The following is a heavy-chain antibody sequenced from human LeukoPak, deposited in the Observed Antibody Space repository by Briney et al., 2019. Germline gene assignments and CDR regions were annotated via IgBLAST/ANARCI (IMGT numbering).Heavy chain of an antibody. V-gene: IGHV3-7*01. D-gene: IGHD3/OR15-3a*01. CDR3: ARDLGPNEGHKPLYDY. Sequence: SGGSLRLSCAASGFTFKSHHMSWVRQAPGKGLEWVANIKQDGSEKYYVDSVKGRFTISRDNAKNSLYLQMNSLRAEDTAVYYCARDLGPNEGHKPLYDYWGQGTLVTVSS. CDR1: GFTFKSHH. J-gene: IGHJ4*02. CDR2: IKQDGSEK.